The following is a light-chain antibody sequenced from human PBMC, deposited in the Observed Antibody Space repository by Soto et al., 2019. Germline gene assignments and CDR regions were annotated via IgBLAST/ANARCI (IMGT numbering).Light chain of an antibody. CDR2: DAS. CDR1: QSVSFY. V-gene: IGKV3-11*01. Sequence: EIVLTQSPATLSLSPGESATLSCRASQSVSFYLGWYQQKPGQAPRLLIYDASKRATGIPARFSGSGSGTDFTLTISTLEPEDFAVYYCQQRTNWPLTFGGGTKVESK. CDR3: QQRTNWPLT. J-gene: IGKJ4*01.